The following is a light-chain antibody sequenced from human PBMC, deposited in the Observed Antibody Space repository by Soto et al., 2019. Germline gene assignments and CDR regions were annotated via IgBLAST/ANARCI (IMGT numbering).Light chain of an antibody. J-gene: IGLJ3*02. CDR1: SSDVGGYNY. V-gene: IGLV2-14*01. CDR2: EVS. CDR3: SSYTSSSTPWV. Sequence: QSALTQPASVSGSPGPSITISCTGTSSDVGGYNYVSWYQQHPGKAPKLMIYEVSNRHSGVSNRFSGSKSGNTASLTISGLQAEDEADYYCSSYTSSSTPWVFGGGTQLTVL.